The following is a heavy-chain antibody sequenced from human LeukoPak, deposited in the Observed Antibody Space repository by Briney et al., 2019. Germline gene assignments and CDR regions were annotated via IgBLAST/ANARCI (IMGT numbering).Heavy chain of an antibody. Sequence: GGSLRLSCAASGFTFSDYWMHWVRQAPGKGLVGVSRINSDGRITSYADSVKGRFTISRDNAKNSVYLQMTSLRAEDTALYYCAKDATAVPGTVYMDVWGKGTTVTISS. V-gene: IGHV3-74*01. J-gene: IGHJ6*03. CDR1: GFTFSDYW. CDR3: AKDATAVPGTVYMDV. D-gene: IGHD2-2*01. CDR2: INSDGRIT.